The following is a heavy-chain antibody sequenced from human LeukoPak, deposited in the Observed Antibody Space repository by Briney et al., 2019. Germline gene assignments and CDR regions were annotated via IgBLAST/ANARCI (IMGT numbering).Heavy chain of an antibody. CDR2: IYYSGNT. CDR1: GGSISSYY. J-gene: IGHJ4*02. D-gene: IGHD3-10*01. Sequence: SETLSLTCTVSGGSISSYYWSWIRQPPGKGLEWFGCIYYSGNTNFNPSLKSRVTMSVDTSKNQFSLKLSSVTAADTAVYYCARLFFDYSGSGTRKFYFDSWGQGTLVTVSS. V-gene: IGHV4-59*08. CDR3: ARLFFDYSGSGTRKFYFDS.